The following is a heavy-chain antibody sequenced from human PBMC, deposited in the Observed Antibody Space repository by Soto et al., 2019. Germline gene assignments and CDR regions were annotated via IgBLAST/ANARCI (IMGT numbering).Heavy chain of an antibody. CDR1: GYSFINYW. CDR2: INPGNSET. CDR3: ARHYYDSSSRVFDD. V-gene: IGHV5-51*01. D-gene: IGHD3-22*01. J-gene: IGHJ4*02. Sequence: VESLKISCQASGYSFINYWIGWVRQMPGKGLEWMAIINPGNSETRYSPSFQGQVTVSADKSISTVYLQWSSLKASDTAMYYCARHYYDSSSRVFDDWGQGNLVTVAS.